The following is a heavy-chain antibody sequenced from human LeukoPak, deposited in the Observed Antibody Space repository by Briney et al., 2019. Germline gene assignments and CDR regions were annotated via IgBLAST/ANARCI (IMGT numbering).Heavy chain of an antibody. CDR2: IYYSGST. CDR3: ARRIAVAGTIDF. V-gene: IGHV4-39*01. CDR1: GGSISSSSYY. D-gene: IGHD6-19*01. J-gene: IGHJ4*02. Sequence: SETLSLTCTVSGGSISSSSYYWGWIRQPPGKGLEWIGSIYYSGSTYYNPSLKSRVTISVDTSKNQFSLKLSSVTAADTAIYFCARRIAVAGTIDFWGQGTLVTVSS.